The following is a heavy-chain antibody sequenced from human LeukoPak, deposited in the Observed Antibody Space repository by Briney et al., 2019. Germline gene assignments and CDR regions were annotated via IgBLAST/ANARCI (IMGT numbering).Heavy chain of an antibody. V-gene: IGHV1-2*02. CDR2: INPNSGGT. CDR3: ARDPMVTPIGYSDY. D-gene: IGHD2-21*02. J-gene: IGHJ4*02. Sequence: GESLKISCKGSGYTFTGYYIHWVRQAPGQGLEWMGWINPNSGGTNYAQKFQGRVTMTRDTSISTAYMELRRLRSDDTAVYYCARDPMVTPIGYSDYWGQGTLVTVSS. CDR1: GYTFTGYY.